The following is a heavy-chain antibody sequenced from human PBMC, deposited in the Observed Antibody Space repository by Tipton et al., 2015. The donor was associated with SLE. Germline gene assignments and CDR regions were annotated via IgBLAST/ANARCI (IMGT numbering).Heavy chain of an antibody. V-gene: IGHV4-61*02. J-gene: IGHJ3*02. D-gene: IGHD4-11*01. CDR2: IYNSGST. CDR1: GGSITSGTYY. CDR3: ARPRERDYNDAFDI. Sequence: TLSLTCTVSGGSITSGTYYWSWIRQPAGKALEWIGRIYNSGSTNYNPSLKSRVTISVDTSKNQIFLRLISVTAADTAVYYCARPRERDYNDAFDIWGQGTMVIVSS.